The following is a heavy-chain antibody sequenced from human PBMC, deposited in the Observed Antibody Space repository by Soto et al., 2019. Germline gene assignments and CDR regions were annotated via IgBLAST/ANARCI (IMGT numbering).Heavy chain of an antibody. CDR1: GYTFTGYY. CDR3: ASGAAFNSSPNYYYYYGMDV. CDR2: INPNSGGT. J-gene: IGHJ6*02. Sequence: GASVKVSCKASGYTFTGYYMHWVRQAPGQGLEWMGWINPNSGGTNYAQKFQGWVTMTRDTSISTAYMELSRLRSDDTAVYYCASGAAFNSSPNYYYYYGMDVWGQGTTVTVSS. D-gene: IGHD6-6*01. V-gene: IGHV1-2*04.